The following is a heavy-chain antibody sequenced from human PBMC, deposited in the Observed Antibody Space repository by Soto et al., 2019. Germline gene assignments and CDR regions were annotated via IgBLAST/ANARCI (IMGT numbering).Heavy chain of an antibody. V-gene: IGHV3-33*01. Sequence: QVQLVESGGGVVQPGRSLRLSCAASGFTFSSYGMHWVRQAPGKGLEWVAVIWYDGSNKYYADSVKGRFTISRDNSKNTLYLKMSSLRAEDTAVYYCARRPFLGRRYGGSCYDYWGQGTLVTVSS. CDR1: GFTFSSYG. CDR2: IWYDGSNK. CDR3: ARRPFLGRRYGGSCYDY. J-gene: IGHJ4*02. D-gene: IGHD6-13*01.